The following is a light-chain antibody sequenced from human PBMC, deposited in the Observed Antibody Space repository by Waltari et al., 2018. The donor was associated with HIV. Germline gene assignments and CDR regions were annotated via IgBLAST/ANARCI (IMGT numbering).Light chain of an antibody. J-gene: IGKJ1*01. CDR3: QQYNNCPPT. V-gene: IGKV3-15*01. CDR1: QSVTSN. Sequence: EIVMTQSPATLSVSPGERAPLSCRASQSVTSNLAWYQQKPGQSPRLLIYGASTRATGIPARFSGGGSETEFTLTIRSLQSEDFAVYYCQQYNNCPPTFGQGTKVEIK. CDR2: GAS.